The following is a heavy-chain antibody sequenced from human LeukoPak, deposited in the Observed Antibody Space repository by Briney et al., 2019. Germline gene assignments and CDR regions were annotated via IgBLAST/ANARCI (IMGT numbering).Heavy chain of an antibody. CDR3: ARVRDGYNDAYDI. CDR2: IGGST. Sequence: ASVKVSCKASGYTFSNYYIHWVRQAPGQGLEWMGIIGGSTNYAQKFQGRVTMTRDTSTSTVYMELSSLRSEDTAVYYCARVRDGYNDAYDIWGQGTMVTVSS. CDR1: GYTFSNYY. V-gene: IGHV1-46*01. J-gene: IGHJ3*02. D-gene: IGHD5-24*01.